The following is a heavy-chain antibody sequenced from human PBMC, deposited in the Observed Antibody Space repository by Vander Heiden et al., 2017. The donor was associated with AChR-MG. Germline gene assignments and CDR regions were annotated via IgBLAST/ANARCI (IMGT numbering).Heavy chain of an antibody. V-gene: IGHV1-18*01. Sequence: QVQLVQSGAEVTQPGASVKVSCKASGYTFTSYGISWVRQAPGQGLEWMGWISAYNGNTNYAQKLQGRVTMTTDTSTSTAYMELRSLRSDDTAVYYCARGSGSYYRGSQNWFDPWGQGTLVTVSS. CDR3: ARGSGSYYRGSQNWFDP. J-gene: IGHJ5*02. CDR2: ISAYNGNT. CDR1: GYTFTSYG. D-gene: IGHD3-10*01.